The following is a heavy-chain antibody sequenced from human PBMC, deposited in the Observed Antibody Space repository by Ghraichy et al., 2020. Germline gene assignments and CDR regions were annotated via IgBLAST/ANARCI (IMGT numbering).Heavy chain of an antibody. J-gene: IGHJ6*02. D-gene: IGHD5-18*01. CDR3: ARAIPTRTWIQLWSDYYGMDV. CDR1: GYSFTSYW. Sequence: GESLNISCKGSGYSFTSYWIGWVRQMPGKGLEWMGIIYPGDSDTRYSPSFQGQVTISADKSISTAYLQWSSLKASDTAMYYCARAIPTRTWIQLWSDYYGMDVWGQGTTVTVSS. V-gene: IGHV5-51*01. CDR2: IYPGDSDT.